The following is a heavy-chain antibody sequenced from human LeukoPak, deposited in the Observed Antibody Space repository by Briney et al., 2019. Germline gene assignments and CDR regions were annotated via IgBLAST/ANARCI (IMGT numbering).Heavy chain of an antibody. CDR1: GGSISNHY. Sequence: SETLSLTCTVSGGSISNHYWSWIRQPPGKGLEWIGEINHSGSTNYNPSLKSRVTISVDTSKNQFSLKLSSVTAADTAVYYCARRGVRYFDWLLAPNWFDPWGQGTLVTVSS. V-gene: IGHV4-34*01. CDR2: INHSGST. J-gene: IGHJ5*02. CDR3: ARRGVRYFDWLLAPNWFDP. D-gene: IGHD3-9*01.